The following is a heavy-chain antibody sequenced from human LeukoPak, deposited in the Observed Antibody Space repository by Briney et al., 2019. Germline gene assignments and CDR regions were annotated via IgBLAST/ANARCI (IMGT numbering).Heavy chain of an antibody. J-gene: IGHJ6*03. CDR2: ISSSSSTI. V-gene: IGHV3-48*02. CDR1: GFTFSSYS. D-gene: IGHD2-15*01. Sequence: GGSLRLSCAASGFTFSSYSMNWVRQAPGKGLEWVSYISSSSSTIYYADSVKGRLTISRDNAKNSLYLQMNSLRDEDTAVYYCAREVTHDYYYYYMDVWGKGTTVTVSS. CDR3: AREVTHDYYYYYMDV.